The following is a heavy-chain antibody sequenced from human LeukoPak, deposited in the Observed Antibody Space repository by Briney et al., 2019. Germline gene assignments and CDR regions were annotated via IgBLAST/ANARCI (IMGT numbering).Heavy chain of an antibody. D-gene: IGHD3-22*01. J-gene: IGHJ6*02. V-gene: IGHV5-51*01. Sequence: GESLKISCKGSGYSFTSYWISWVRQMPGKGLEWMGIIYPGDSDTRYSPSFQGQVTISADKSISTAYLQWSSLKASDTAMYYCARNYYDSSGYPDEYYYYYYGMDVWGQGTTVTVSS. CDR2: IYPGDSDT. CDR3: ARNYYDSSGYPDEYYYYYYGMDV. CDR1: GYSFTSYW.